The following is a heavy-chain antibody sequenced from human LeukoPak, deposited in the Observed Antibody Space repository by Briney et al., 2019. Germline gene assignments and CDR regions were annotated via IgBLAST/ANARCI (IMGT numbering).Heavy chain of an antibody. V-gene: IGHV4-34*01. CDR1: GGSFSGYY. J-gene: IGHJ4*02. CDR2: INHSGST. D-gene: IGHD3-3*01. Sequence: SETLSLTCAVYGGSFSGYYWSWIRQPPGKGLEWIGEINHSGSTNYNPSLKSRVTISVDTSKNQFSLKLSSVTAADTAVYYCAREMTYYDFWSGYPYYFDYWGLGTLVTVSS. CDR3: AREMTYYDFWSGYPYYFDY.